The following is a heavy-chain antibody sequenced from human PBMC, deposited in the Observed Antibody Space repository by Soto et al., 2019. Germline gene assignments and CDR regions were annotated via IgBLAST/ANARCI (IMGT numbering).Heavy chain of an antibody. Sequence: QITLKESGPTLVKPTQTLTLTCTFSGFSLSTTGVGVGWIRQPPGKALDWLALIYWDDDKRYSPSLKSRLTLTKDHSKNQGVLTMPNMDPIDPATYSWVQAPPVPTGGDSWGQGTLVPVSS. J-gene: IGHJ4*02. CDR3: VQAPPVPTGGDS. D-gene: IGHD4-17*01. V-gene: IGHV2-5*02. CDR1: GFSLSTTGVG. CDR2: IYWDDDK.